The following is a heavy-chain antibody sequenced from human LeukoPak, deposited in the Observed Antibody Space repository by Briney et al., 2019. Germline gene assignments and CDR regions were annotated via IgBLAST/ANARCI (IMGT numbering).Heavy chain of an antibody. J-gene: IGHJ4*02. CDR1: GGSISSSSYY. CDR3: ASFLEWLLSGFDY. V-gene: IGHV4-39*07. D-gene: IGHD3-3*01. CDR2: IYYSGST. Sequence: ASETLSLTCTVSGGSISSSSYYWGWIRQPPGKGLEWIGSIYYSGSTYYNPSLKSRFTISVDTSKNQFSLKLSSVTAADTAVYYCASFLEWLLSGFDYWGQGTLVTVSS.